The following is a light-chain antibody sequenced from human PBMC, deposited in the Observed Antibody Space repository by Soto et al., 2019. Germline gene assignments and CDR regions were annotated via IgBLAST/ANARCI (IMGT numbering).Light chain of an antibody. CDR2: AAS. CDR3: QQSYSTPPIT. V-gene: IGKV1-39*01. J-gene: IGKJ5*01. CDR1: QSIDNY. Sequence: GARVTITCRASQSIDNYLNWYQQKPGKAPNLLIYAASSLQSGVPSRFSGSGSGTDFTLTISSLQPDDFATYYCQQSYSTPPITFGQGTRLEIK.